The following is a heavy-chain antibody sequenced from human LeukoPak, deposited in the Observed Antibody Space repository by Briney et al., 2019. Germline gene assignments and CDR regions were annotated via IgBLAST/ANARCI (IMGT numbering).Heavy chain of an antibody. CDR2: ISRSGDNT. D-gene: IGHD6-6*01. V-gene: IGHV3-23*01. CDR1: GFTFRNYG. J-gene: IGHJ4*02. Sequence: GGSLRLSCAASGFTFRNYGMTWVRQAPGKGLEWVSGISRSGDNTYYADSVKGRFTISRDNSKNTLYLQMNTLRAEDTAVYYCAAHPSSAYWGRGTLVTVSS. CDR3: AAHPSSAY.